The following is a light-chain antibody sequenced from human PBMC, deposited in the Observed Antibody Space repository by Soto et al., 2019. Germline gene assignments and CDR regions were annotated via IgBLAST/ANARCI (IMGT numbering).Light chain of an antibody. V-gene: IGKV3-20*01. CDR1: QSVSSTY. CDR2: GAS. CDR3: QQYGSSPFT. Sequence: EIVLTQSPGTLSLSPGERATLSCRASQSVSSTYLAWYQHKPGQAPRLLIYGASSRATGIPDRFSGSGSGTDFTLTISRLEPEDFAVYYCQQYGSSPFTVGPGTKVDIK. J-gene: IGKJ3*01.